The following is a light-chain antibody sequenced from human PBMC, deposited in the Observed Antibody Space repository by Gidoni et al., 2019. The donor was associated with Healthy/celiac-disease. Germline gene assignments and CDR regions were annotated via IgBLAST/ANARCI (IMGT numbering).Light chain of an antibody. V-gene: IGKV1-5*03. CDR1: QSISSW. J-gene: IGKJ1*01. CDR2: KAS. CDR3: QQYNSYS. Sequence: DIQMTQSPSTLSASVGDRVTIPFRASQSISSWLAWYQQKPGKAPKLLIYKASSLESGVPSRFSGSGSGTEFTLTISSLQPDDFATYYCQQYNSYSFGQWTKVEIK.